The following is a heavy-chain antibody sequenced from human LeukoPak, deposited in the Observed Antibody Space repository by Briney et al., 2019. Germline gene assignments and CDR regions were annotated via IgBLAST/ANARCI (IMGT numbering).Heavy chain of an antibody. V-gene: IGHV4-34*01. Sequence: SETLSLTCAVYGGSFSGYYWCWIRQPPGKGLEWIGEINHSGSTNYNPSLKSRVTISVDTSKNQFSLKLSSVTAADTAVYYCARGLNYDFWSGYHYPYYYYYMDVWGKGTTVTVSS. CDR2: INHSGST. CDR3: ARGLNYDFWSGYHYPYYYYYMDV. CDR1: GGSFSGYY. D-gene: IGHD3-3*01. J-gene: IGHJ6*03.